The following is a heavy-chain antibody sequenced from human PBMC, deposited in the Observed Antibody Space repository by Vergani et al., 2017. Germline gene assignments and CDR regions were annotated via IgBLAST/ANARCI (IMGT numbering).Heavy chain of an antibody. J-gene: IGHJ4*02. CDR1: GFTFSSYA. CDR3: AKGLLYTTDYGGNPVDY. D-gene: IGHD4-23*01. CDR2: ISGSGGST. Sequence: EVQLLESGGGLVQPGGSLRLSCAASGFTFSSYAMSWVRQAPGKGLEWVSAISGSGGSTYYADSVKGRFTISRDNSKNTLYLQMNSLRAEDTAVYYCAKGLLYTTDYGGNPVDYWGQGTLVTVSS. V-gene: IGHV3-23*01.